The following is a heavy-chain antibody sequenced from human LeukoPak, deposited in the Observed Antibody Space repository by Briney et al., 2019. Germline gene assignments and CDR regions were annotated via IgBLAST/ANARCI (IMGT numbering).Heavy chain of an antibody. J-gene: IGHJ4*02. Sequence: SETLSLTCTVSGDSISGYFWSWIRQPPGKGLEWIGSIYHSGSTYYNPSLKSRVTISVDTSKNQFSLKLSSVTAADTAVYYCARVHSGSYRGDYWGQGTLVTVSS. CDR1: GDSISGYF. CDR3: ARVHSGSYRGDY. CDR2: IYHSGST. D-gene: IGHD1-26*01. V-gene: IGHV4-38-2*02.